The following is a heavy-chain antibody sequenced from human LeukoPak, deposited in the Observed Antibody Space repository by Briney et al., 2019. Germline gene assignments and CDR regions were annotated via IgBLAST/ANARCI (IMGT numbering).Heavy chain of an antibody. CDR3: AITYYYDSSGYYRLDYFDY. V-gene: IGHV4-34*01. D-gene: IGHD3-22*01. Sequence: SETLSLTCAVYGGSFSGYYWSWIRQPPGKGLEWIGEINHSGSTNYNPSLKSRVTISVDTSKNQFSLKLSSVTAADTAVYYCAITYYYDSSGYYRLDYFDYWGQGTLVTVSS. CDR2: INHSGST. CDR1: GGSFSGYY. J-gene: IGHJ4*02.